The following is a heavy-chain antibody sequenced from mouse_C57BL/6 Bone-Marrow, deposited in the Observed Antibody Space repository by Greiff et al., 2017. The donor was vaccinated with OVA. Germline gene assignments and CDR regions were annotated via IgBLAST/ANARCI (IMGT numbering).Heavy chain of an antibody. CDR3: AREDYLPLW. CDR1: GYTFTDYN. J-gene: IGHJ2*01. D-gene: IGHD2-13*01. Sequence: VQLKESGPELVKPGASVKMSCKASGYTFTDYNMHWVKQSHGRGLEWIGCINPNNGGTSYNQKFKGKATLTVNKSSSTAYMELRGLTSEDCAVYYCAREDYLPLWWGQGTTLTVSS. V-gene: IGHV1-22*01. CDR2: INPNNGGT.